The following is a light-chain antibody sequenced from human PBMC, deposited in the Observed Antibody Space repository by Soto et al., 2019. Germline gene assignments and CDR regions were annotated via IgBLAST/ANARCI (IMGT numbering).Light chain of an antibody. CDR1: SSNIGAGYD. V-gene: IGLV1-40*01. Sequence: QSVLTQPPSVSGAPGQRVSISCTGTSSNIGAGYDVHWYQQLPGTAPKLLIYGTTYRPSGVPDRFSGSKSGTSASLAITGLQAEDEADYYCQSYDSSLVGQGCVFGTGTKVTVL. J-gene: IGLJ1*01. CDR2: GTT. CDR3: QSYDSSLVGQGCV.